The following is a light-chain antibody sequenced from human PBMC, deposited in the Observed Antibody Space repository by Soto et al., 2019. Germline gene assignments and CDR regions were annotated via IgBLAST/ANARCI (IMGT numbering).Light chain of an antibody. CDR2: SSN. CDR3: AEWDDSLNGVV. Sequence: QSVLTQPPSASATPGQRVTLSCSGSSSNSGSNSVNWYQQLPGTAPKLLMYSSNQRPSGVPDRFSGSKSGTSASLAISGLQSDDEADYYCAEWDDSLNGVVFGGGTKLTVL. J-gene: IGLJ2*01. CDR1: SSNSGSNS. V-gene: IGLV1-44*01.